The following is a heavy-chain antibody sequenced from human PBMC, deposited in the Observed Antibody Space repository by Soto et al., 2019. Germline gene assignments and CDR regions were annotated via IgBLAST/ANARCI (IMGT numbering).Heavy chain of an antibody. Sequence: GSLRLSCTGSGFNFGNYALSWFRQAPGKGPEWVGFIRSEAYGGTTDYAASVKGRFIISRDDSKSIAYLEINSLQTDDTAVYYCTRYYYESSGYYVYWGQGTLVTVSS. J-gene: IGHJ4*02. D-gene: IGHD3-22*01. V-gene: IGHV3-49*03. CDR3: TRYYYESSGYYVY. CDR1: GFNFGNYA. CDR2: IRSEAYGGTT.